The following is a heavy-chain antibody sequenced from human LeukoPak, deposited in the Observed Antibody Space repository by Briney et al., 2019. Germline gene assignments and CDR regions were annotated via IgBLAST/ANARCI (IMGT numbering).Heavy chain of an antibody. Sequence: SETLSLTCAASGGSISSSNWWSWVRQPPGKGLEWIGEIYHSGSTNYNPSLKSRVTISVDKSKNQFSLKLSSVTAADTAVYYCARNYGGNSYYFDYWGQGTLVTVSS. CDR3: ARNYGGNSYYFDY. V-gene: IGHV4-4*02. CDR2: IYHSGST. J-gene: IGHJ4*02. D-gene: IGHD4-23*01. CDR1: GGSISSSNW.